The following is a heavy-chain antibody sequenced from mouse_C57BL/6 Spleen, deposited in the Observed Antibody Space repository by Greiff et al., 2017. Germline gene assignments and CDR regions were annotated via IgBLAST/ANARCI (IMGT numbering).Heavy chain of an antibody. V-gene: IGHV3-6*01. D-gene: IGHD4-1*01. CDR2: ISYDGSN. Sequence: EVQLVESGPGLVKPSQSLSLTCSVTGYSITSGYYWNWIRQFPGNKLEWMGYISYDGSNNYNPSLKNRISITRDTSKNQFFLKLNSVTTEDTATYYCARDRDWDLFAYWGQGTLVTVSA. CDR1: GYSITSGYY. J-gene: IGHJ3*01. CDR3: ARDRDWDLFAY.